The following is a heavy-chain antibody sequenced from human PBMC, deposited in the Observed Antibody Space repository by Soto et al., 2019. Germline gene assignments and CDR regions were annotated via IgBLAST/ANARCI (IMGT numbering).Heavy chain of an antibody. CDR3: ARDSSNSPDDFDY. CDR1: GGAIRSDVYY. CDR2: IYYSGRT. Sequence: LSLTCTVSGGAIRSDVYYWSWIRHPPAKGLEWIGYIYYSGRTSYNPSLKSRVIISIATSKNHFPMELSTVSAADTAVYYCARDSSNSPDDFDYWGQGTLVTVSS. D-gene: IGHD2-2*01. V-gene: IGHV4-30-4*01. J-gene: IGHJ4*02.